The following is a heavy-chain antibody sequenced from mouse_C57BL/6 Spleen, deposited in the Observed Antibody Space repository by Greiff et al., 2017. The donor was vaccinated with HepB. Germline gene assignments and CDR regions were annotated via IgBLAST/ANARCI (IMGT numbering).Heavy chain of an antibody. CDR3: TTADSSGYPAWFAY. CDR2: ISSGGDYI. J-gene: IGHJ3*01. Sequence: EVKLVESGEGLVKPGGSLKLSCAASGFTFSSYAMSWVRQTPEKRLEWVAYISSGGDYIYYADTVKGRFTISRDNARNTLYLQMSSLKSEDTAMYYCTTADSSGYPAWFAYWGQGTLVTVSA. V-gene: IGHV5-9-1*02. D-gene: IGHD3-2*02. CDR1: GFTFSSYA.